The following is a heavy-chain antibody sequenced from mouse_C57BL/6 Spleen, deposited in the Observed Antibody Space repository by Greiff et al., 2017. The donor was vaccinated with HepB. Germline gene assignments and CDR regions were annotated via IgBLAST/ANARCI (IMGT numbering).Heavy chain of an antibody. Sequence: EVMLVESGEGLVKPGGSLKLSCAASGFTFSSYAMSWVRQTPEKRLEWVAYISSGGDYIYYADTVKGRFTISRDNARNTLYLQMSSLKSEDTAMYYCTRGHGYYYYAMDYWGQGTSVTVSS. V-gene: IGHV5-9-1*02. CDR3: TRGHGYYYYAMDY. D-gene: IGHD2-3*01. J-gene: IGHJ4*01. CDR2: ISSGGDYI. CDR1: GFTFSSYA.